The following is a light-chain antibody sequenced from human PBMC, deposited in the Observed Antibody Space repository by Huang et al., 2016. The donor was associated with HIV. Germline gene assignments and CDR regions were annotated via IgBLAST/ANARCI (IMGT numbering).Light chain of an antibody. Sequence: DIHVTQSPSSLSASVGDRVTITCRASERISNYLNWYQKKPGIAPKLLIYAASSLQSGVPSRFSGSGSGTDFTLTISSLQPEDFATYYCQQSHSSPPTFGQGTKVDIK. CDR2: AAS. J-gene: IGKJ1*01. V-gene: IGKV1-39*01. CDR1: ERISNY. CDR3: QQSHSSPPT.